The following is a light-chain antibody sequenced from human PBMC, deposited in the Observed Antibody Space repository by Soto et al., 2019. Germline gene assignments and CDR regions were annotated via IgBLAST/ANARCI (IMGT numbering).Light chain of an antibody. V-gene: IGKV3-20*01. CDR3: QQYDSSPLT. CDR2: DAS. Sequence: EIVLTQSPDTLSLSPGERATRSCRASQSVDSNYLAWYQQKPGQAPRVLIYDASIRATGIPDRFSGSGSGTDFTLTISRLEPEDSAVYYCQQYDSSPLTFGGGTKVDIK. CDR1: QSVDSNY. J-gene: IGKJ4*01.